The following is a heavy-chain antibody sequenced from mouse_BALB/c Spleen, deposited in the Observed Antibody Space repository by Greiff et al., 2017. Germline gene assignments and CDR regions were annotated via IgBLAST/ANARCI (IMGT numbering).Heavy chain of an antibody. Sequence: EVKVEESGPSLVKPSQTLSLTCSVTGDSITSGYWNWIRKFPGNKLEYMGYISYSGSTYYIPSLNRRISITRDTSKTQYYLQLNSVTTEDTATYYCARLNVRWAMDYWGQGTSVTVSS. CDR1: GDSITSGY. J-gene: IGHJ4*01. CDR2: ISYSGST. D-gene: IGHD2-14*01. V-gene: IGHV3-8*02. CDR3: ARLNVRWAMDY.